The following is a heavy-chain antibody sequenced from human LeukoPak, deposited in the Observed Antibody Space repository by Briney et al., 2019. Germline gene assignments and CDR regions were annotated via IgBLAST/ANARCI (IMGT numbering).Heavy chain of an antibody. CDR2: IKSKTDGGTT. D-gene: IGHD3-22*01. CDR1: GFTFSNAW. J-gene: IGHJ4*02. Sequence: GGSLRLSCAASGFTFSNAWMNWVRQAPGKGLEWVGRIKSKTDGGTTDYAAPVKGRFTISRDDSKNTLYLQMNSLKTEDTAVYYRTTDPSGYYYDSSGYYRRYNFDYWGQGTLVTVSS. V-gene: IGHV3-15*07. CDR3: TTDPSGYYYDSSGYYRRYNFDY.